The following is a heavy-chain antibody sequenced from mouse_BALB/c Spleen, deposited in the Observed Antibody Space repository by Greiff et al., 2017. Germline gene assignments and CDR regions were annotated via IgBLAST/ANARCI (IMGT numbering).Heavy chain of an antibody. CDR3: NRYGIAMDY. CDR2: INPYNDGT. J-gene: IGHJ4*01. Sequence: VQLQQSGPELVKPGASVKMSCKASGYTFTSYVMHWVKQKPGQGLEWIGYINPYNDGTKYNEKFKGKATLTSDKSSNTAYLQLSSLTSEDTAVYYCNRYGIAMDYWGQGTSVTVSS. D-gene: IGHD2-14*01. V-gene: IGHV1-14*01. CDR1: GYTFTSYV.